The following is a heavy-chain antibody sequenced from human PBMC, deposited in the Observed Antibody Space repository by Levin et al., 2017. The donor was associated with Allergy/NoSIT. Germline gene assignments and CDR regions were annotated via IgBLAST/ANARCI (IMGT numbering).Heavy chain of an antibody. Sequence: PSETLSLTCAASGFTVSNNYMTWVRQAPGKVLEWVSVIYSDGTTLYADSVKGRFTISRDSSKNTLYLQVSSLRVEDTAIYYCARRGYTYEGMGIIDYWGQGTLVTVSS. CDR3: ARRGYTYEGMGIIDY. D-gene: IGHD5-18*01. CDR1: GFTVSNNY. CDR2: IYSDGTT. J-gene: IGHJ4*02. V-gene: IGHV3-53*01.